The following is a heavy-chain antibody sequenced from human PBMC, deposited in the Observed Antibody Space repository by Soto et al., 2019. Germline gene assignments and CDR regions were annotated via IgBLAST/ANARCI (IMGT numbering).Heavy chain of an antibody. Sequence: GGSLRLSCAASGFTFSSYSMNWVRQAPGKGLEWVSYISSSSSTIYYADSVKGRFTISRDNAKNSLYLQMNSLRDEDTAVYYCARDRGGCSGGSCYGMYNWFDPWGQGTLVTVSS. V-gene: IGHV3-48*02. CDR3: ARDRGGCSGGSCYGMYNWFDP. D-gene: IGHD2-15*01. CDR1: GFTFSSYS. J-gene: IGHJ5*02. CDR2: ISSSSSTI.